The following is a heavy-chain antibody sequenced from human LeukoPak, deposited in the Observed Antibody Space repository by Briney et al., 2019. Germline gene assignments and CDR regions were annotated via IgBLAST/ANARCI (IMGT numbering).Heavy chain of an antibody. CDR1: GFTFSSYS. Sequence: GGSLRLSCAVSGFTFSSYSMNWVRQAPGKGLEWISSINSRSSYIYYADSVTGRFTISRDNAKNLLYLQMNSLRAEDTAVYYCARDRLTPSEKSKKSWGQGTVVTVSS. V-gene: IGHV3-21*01. D-gene: IGHD1-14*01. J-gene: IGHJ4*02. CDR3: ARDRLTPSEKSKKS. CDR2: INSRSSYI.